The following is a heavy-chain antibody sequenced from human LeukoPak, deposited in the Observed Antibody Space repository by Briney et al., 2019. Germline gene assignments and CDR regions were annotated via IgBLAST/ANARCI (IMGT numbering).Heavy chain of an antibody. D-gene: IGHD1-26*01. V-gene: IGHV3-15*01. CDR3: ASLVGFSLYY. Sequence: GGSLRLSCTASGFTFSYAWMTWVRQGPGKGLEWVGHISVRSDGGTTGYAAPVKGRFTISRDDSKNTLYLQMDSLQTEDTAVYYCASLVGFSLYYWGQGTLVTVSS. CDR2: ISVRSDGGTT. CDR1: GFTFSYAW. J-gene: IGHJ4*02.